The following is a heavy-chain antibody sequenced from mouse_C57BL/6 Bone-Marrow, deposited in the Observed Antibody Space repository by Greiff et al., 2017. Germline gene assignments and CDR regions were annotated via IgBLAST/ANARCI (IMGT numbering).Heavy chain of an antibody. Sequence: EVQRVESGPSLVRPSQTLSLTCTVTGFSINSDCYWIWIRQFPGNKLEYIGYPFYSGITSYNPSLESRTYISRDTSKNQFSLKLSSVTTVDTATYYCARDHRPQLGRNAMDYWGQGTSVTVSS. J-gene: IGHJ4*01. CDR1: GFSINSDCY. CDR3: ARDHRPQLGRNAMDY. V-gene: IGHV3-3*01. D-gene: IGHD4-1*02. CDR2: PFYSGIT.